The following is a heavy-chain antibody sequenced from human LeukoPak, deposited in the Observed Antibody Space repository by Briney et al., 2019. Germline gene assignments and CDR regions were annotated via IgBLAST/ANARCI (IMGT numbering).Heavy chain of an antibody. D-gene: IGHD5-24*01. CDR2: ISYDGSNK. Sequence: GRSLRLSCAASGFTFSSYGIHWVRQAPGKGLEWVAVISYDGSNKYYADSVKGRFTISRDNSTNTLYLQMNRLKAEDTAVYYSAKAGYRDTGDWGQGTLVTVSS. J-gene: IGHJ4*02. V-gene: IGHV3-33*05. CDR1: GFTFSSYG. CDR3: AKAGYRDTGD.